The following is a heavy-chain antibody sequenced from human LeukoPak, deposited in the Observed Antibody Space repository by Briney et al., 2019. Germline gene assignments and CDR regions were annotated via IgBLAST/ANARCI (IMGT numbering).Heavy chain of an antibody. CDR3: ARDPQRAKNDYGGNSNY. Sequence: GGSLRLSCAASGFPFSSYAMHWVRQAPGKGLEWVAFIRYDGSNKYYADSVKGRFTISRDNSKNTLYLQMNSLRAEDTAVYYCARDPQRAKNDYGGNSNYWGQGTLVTVSS. J-gene: IGHJ4*02. D-gene: IGHD4-23*01. CDR2: IRYDGSNK. V-gene: IGHV3-30*02. CDR1: GFPFSSYA.